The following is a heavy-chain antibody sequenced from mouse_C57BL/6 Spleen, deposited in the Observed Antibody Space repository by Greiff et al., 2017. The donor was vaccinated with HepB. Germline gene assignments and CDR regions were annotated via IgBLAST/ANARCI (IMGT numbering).Heavy chain of an antibody. CDR1: GYAFSSSW. V-gene: IGHV1-82*01. CDR3: ARRIMVTTGSMDY. CDR2: IYPGDGDT. Sequence: VQLHQSGPELVKPGASVKISCKASGYAFSSSWMNWVKQRPGKGLEWIGRIYPGDGDTNYNGKLKGKATLTADKSSSTAYMQLSSLTSEDSAVYFCARRIMVTTGSMDYWGQGTSVTVSS. D-gene: IGHD2-2*01. J-gene: IGHJ4*01.